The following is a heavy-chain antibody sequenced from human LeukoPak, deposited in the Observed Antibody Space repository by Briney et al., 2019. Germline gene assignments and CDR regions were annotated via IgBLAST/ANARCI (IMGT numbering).Heavy chain of an antibody. J-gene: IGHJ3*02. CDR1: GFTFNRYH. CDR2: ISGSGGRT. Sequence: GGSLTLSCAASGFTFNRYHMSWVRQAPGKAREWVSAISGSGGRTYYADSVKGRCSISRDNSKHTLYLQMNSLRADDTAVYYCAKRMTTLGGPFDIWGQGTMVTVSS. V-gene: IGHV3-23*01. CDR3: AKRMTTLGGPFDI. D-gene: IGHD4-11*01.